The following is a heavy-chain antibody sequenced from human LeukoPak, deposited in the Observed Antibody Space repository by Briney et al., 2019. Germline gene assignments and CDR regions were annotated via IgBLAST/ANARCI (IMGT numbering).Heavy chain of an antibody. J-gene: IGHJ3*02. CDR2: IYYSGST. CDR3: ARDSEDAFDI. V-gene: IGHV4-30-4*01. Sequence: SETLSLTCTVSGGSTSSGDYYWSWIRQPPGKGLVWIGYIYYSGSTYYNPSLKSRVTISVDTSKNQFSLKLSSVTAADTAVYYCARDSEDAFDIWGQGTMVTVSS. CDR1: GGSTSSGDYY.